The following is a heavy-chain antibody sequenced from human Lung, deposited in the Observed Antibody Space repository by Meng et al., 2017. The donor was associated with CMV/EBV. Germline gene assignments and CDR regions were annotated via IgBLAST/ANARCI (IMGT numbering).Heavy chain of an antibody. Sequence: SLTCALSGGSISSGHWWSWVRQPPLKGLEWIGEVYHSGSTNYNPSLKSRVTISLDKSKNHFSLKLTSVTAADTAVYYCARATIAAATMNWFDSWGQGALVTVSS. CDR3: ARATIAAATMNWFDS. D-gene: IGHD6-25*01. CDR1: GGSISSGHW. J-gene: IGHJ5*01. V-gene: IGHV4-4*02. CDR2: VYHSGST.